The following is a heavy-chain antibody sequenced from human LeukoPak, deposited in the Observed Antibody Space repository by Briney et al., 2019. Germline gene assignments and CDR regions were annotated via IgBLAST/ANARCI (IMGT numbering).Heavy chain of an antibody. J-gene: IGHJ4*02. CDR3: ATRSRPPDYDIDY. Sequence: ASVKVSCKASGGTFSSYAISWVRQAPGQGLEWMGRIIPIFGTANYAEKFQGRVTITADTSTDTAYMELSSLRSEDTAVYYCATRSRPPDYDIDYWGQGTLVTVSS. D-gene: IGHD3-9*01. V-gene: IGHV1-69*06. CDR1: GGTFSSYA. CDR2: IIPIFGTA.